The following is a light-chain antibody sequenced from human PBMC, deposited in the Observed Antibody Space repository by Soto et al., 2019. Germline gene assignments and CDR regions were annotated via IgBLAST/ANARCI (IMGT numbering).Light chain of an antibody. CDR3: QQYYSTPHT. CDR2: WAS. J-gene: IGKJ2*01. Sequence: DIVMTQSPDSLAVSLGERATINCKSSQSVLYSSNNKNYLAWYQQKPGQPPKLLIYWASTRESGVPDRCSGSGSGTDFTLTISSLQAEDVVVYYCQQYYSTPHTFGQGTKLEIK. V-gene: IGKV4-1*01. CDR1: QSVLYSSNNKNY.